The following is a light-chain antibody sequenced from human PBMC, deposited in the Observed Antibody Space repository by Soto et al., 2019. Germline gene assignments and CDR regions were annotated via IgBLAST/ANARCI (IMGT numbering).Light chain of an antibody. CDR3: QQYDGSPWT. CDR1: QSVSSSY. Sequence: IVLTQSPATLSLSPWERATLSCRASQSVSSSYLAWYQQKPGQAPRLLIYGASSRATGIPDRFSGSGSGTDFTLTISRLEPEDFAVYYCQQYDGSPWTFGQGTKVDIK. V-gene: IGKV3-20*01. CDR2: GAS. J-gene: IGKJ1*01.